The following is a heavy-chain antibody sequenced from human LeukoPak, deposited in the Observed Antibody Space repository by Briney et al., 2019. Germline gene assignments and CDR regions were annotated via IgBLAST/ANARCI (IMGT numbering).Heavy chain of an antibody. CDR1: GFTFSNYS. D-gene: IGHD6-13*01. V-gene: IGHV3-21*01. CDR3: ARLVAAAGTSGD. CDR2: ISSSSSYI. Sequence: GGSLRLSCAASGFTFSNYSMNWVRQAPGKGLEWVSSISSSSSYIYYADSVKGRFTISRDNAKNSLYLQMNSLRAEDTAVYYCARLVAAAGTSGDWGQGTLATVSS. J-gene: IGHJ4*02.